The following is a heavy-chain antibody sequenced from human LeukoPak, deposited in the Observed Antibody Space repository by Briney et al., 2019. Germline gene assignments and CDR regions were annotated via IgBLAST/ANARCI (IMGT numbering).Heavy chain of an antibody. D-gene: IGHD6-13*01. CDR2: IYYSGST. Sequence: ASETLSLTCTVSGGSISSYYWSWIRQPPGKGLEWIGYIYYSGSTNYNPSLKSRVTISVDTSKNQFSLKLSSVTAADTAVYYCARVIGSDSSWGRGYYYYYMDVWGKGTTVTVSS. CDR1: GGSISSYY. CDR3: ARVIGSDSSWGRGYYYYYMDV. J-gene: IGHJ6*03. V-gene: IGHV4-59*01.